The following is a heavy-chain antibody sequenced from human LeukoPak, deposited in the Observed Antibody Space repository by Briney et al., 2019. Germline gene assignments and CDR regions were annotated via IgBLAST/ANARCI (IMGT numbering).Heavy chain of an antibody. Sequence: PGGSLRLSCAASGFTFSSHTMNWVRQTPGKGLEWVSSISGGSNYIYYAASVKGRFTISRGNANNSLFLQLNSLRVEDAAVYYCARDSYSTSFADWGQGTLVTVSS. CDR1: GFTFSSHT. CDR3: ARDSYSTSFAD. D-gene: IGHD2-2*01. V-gene: IGHV3-21*01. J-gene: IGHJ4*02. CDR2: ISGGSNYI.